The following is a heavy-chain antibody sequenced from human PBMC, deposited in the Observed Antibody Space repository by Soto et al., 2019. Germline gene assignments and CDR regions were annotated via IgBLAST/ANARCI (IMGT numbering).Heavy chain of an antibody. CDR1: GYSFSSYE. Sequence: EVQLVESGGGLVQPGGSLRLSCAASGYSFSSYEMHWVRQAPGKGLEWISYISSSGSGTYYADSVQGRFTMSRDNTKNSMSLQMNSLRADDTAIYYCVRDLHEPLASDALRVANWGQGTQVTVSS. J-gene: IGHJ4*02. V-gene: IGHV3-48*03. CDR2: ISSSGSGT. CDR3: VRDLHEPLASDALRVAN. D-gene: IGHD2-15*01.